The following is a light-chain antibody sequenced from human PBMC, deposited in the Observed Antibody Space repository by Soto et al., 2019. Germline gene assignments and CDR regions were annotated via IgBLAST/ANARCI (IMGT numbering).Light chain of an antibody. CDR3: QQYDNLPYT. Sequence: DIQMTQSPSSLSASVGDRVTITCQASQDIKNYLNWYQQKAGKAPKLLIYDASNLETGVPSRFSGSGFGTDFTFTISSLQPEDIATYYCQQYDNLPYTFGQGTKLEIK. V-gene: IGKV1-33*01. J-gene: IGKJ2*01. CDR1: QDIKNY. CDR2: DAS.